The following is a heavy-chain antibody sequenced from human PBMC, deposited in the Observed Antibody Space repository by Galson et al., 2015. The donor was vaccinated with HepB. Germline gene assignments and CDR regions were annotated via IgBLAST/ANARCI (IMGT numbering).Heavy chain of an antibody. D-gene: IGHD2-2*01. CDR1: GFTFSSYA. CDR2: ISGSGGSP. CDR3: ARRLYQLLNLFDF. Sequence: SLRLSCAASGFTFSSYAMSWVRQAPGKGLEWISAISGSGGSPNYADSVKGRFTISRDNSNNTVYLQMNSLGAEDTAIYYCARRLYQLLNLFDFWGQGTLVTVSS. V-gene: IGHV3-23*01. J-gene: IGHJ4*02.